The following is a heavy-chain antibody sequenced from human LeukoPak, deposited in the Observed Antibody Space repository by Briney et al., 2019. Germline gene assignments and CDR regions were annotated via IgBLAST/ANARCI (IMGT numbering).Heavy chain of an antibody. D-gene: IGHD6-19*01. CDR2: IWFDGTEGPDK. CDR3: AKEAGSGWRYFDN. CDR1: GFTFRTFA. J-gene: IGHJ4*02. Sequence: GGSLRLSCAASGFTFRTFAMDWVRQAPGKGLEWVAAIWFDGTEGPDKNYADSVRGRFLISRDDSKNTLSLQMNNLRAEDTAVYYCAKEAGSGWRYFDNWGQGTLVTVSS. V-gene: IGHV3-33*06.